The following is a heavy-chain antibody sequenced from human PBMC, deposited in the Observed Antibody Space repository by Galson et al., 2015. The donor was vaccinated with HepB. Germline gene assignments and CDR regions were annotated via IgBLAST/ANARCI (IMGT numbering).Heavy chain of an antibody. CDR2: INPNSGGT. V-gene: IGHV1-2*06. D-gene: IGHD6-6*01. CDR1: GYTFTGYH. CDR3: ARMPIAAHPGDY. J-gene: IGHJ4*02. Sequence: SVKVSCKASGYTFTGYHMHWVRQAPGQGLEWMGRINPNSGGTNYAQKFQGRVTMTRDTSISTAYMELSRLRSDDTAVYYCARMPIAAHPGDYWGQGTLVTVSS.